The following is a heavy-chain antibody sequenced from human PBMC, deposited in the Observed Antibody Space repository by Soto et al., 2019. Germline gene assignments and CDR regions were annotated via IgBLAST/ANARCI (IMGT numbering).Heavy chain of an antibody. CDR3: ATTPRGNFRPNDALDI. V-gene: IGHV1-18*04. J-gene: IGHJ3*02. D-gene: IGHD1-7*01. CDR1: GYTFRSYG. CDR2: ISAYNGNT. Sequence: ASGKVCCKASGYTFRSYGVSWVRQAPGQGLEWMGWISAYNGNTNYAQKFQGRVTMTRDTSTSTAYMELRSLRPDDTAMYYCATTPRGNFRPNDALDIWRQGTMVPVSS.